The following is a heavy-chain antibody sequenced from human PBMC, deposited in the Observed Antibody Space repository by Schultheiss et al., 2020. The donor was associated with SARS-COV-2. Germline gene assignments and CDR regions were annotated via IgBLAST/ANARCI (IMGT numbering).Heavy chain of an antibody. Sequence: ASVKVSCKASGYTFTSYGISWVRQAPGQGLEWMGWINPNSGGTNYAQKFQGWVTMTRDTSISTAYMELSRLRSDDTAVYYCARDDFWSGRYYYGMDVWGQGTTVTVSS. CDR1: GYTFTSYG. CDR3: ARDDFWSGRYYYGMDV. CDR2: INPNSGGT. V-gene: IGHV1-2*04. D-gene: IGHD3-3*01. J-gene: IGHJ6*02.